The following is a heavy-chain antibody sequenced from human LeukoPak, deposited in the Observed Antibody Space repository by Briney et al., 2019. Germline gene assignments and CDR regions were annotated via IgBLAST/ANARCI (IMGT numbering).Heavy chain of an antibody. CDR1: GGSFSGYY. CDR3: AKSSGWYPLTTTFDY. J-gene: IGHJ4*02. V-gene: IGHV3-23*01. CDR2: ISGSGGST. Sequence: ETLFLTCAVYGGSFSGYYWSWVRQAPGKGLEWVSAISGSGGSTYYADSVKGRFTISRDNSKNTLYLQMNSLRAEDTAVYYCAKSSGWYPLTTTFDYWGQGTLVTVSS. D-gene: IGHD6-19*01.